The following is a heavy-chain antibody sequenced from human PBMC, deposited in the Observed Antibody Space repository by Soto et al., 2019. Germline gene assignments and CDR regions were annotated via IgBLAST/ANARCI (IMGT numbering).Heavy chain of an antibody. CDR1: GFTFSSYS. D-gene: IGHD3-3*02. CDR3: ARDLSIFGVVTNFDY. Sequence: LRLSCAASGFTFSSYSMNWVRQAPGKGLDWVSYISSSSSTIYYTDSVKGRFTISRDNAKNSLYLQMNSLRAEDTAVYYCARDLSIFGVVTNFDYWGQGTLVTVSS. J-gene: IGHJ4*02. V-gene: IGHV3-48*01. CDR2: ISSSSSTI.